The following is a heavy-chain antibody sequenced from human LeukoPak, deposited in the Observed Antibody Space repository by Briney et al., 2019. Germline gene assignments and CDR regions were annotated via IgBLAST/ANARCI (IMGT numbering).Heavy chain of an antibody. CDR3: ARDLGAEMATIF. D-gene: IGHD5-24*01. J-gene: IGHJ4*02. CDR1: GYTFTGYY. V-gene: IGHV1-46*01. Sequence: RASVKVSCKASGYTFTGYYMHWVRQAPGQGLEWMGIINPSGGSTSYAQKFQGRVTMTRDTSTSTVYMELSSLRSEDTAVYYCARDLGAEMATIFWGQGTLVTVSS. CDR2: INPSGGST.